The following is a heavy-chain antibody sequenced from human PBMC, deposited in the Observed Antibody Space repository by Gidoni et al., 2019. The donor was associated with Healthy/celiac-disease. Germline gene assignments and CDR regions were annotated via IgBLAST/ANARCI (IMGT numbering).Heavy chain of an antibody. CDR2: ISGSGGST. J-gene: IGHJ4*02. CDR1: GFTFSSYA. Sequence: EVQLLESGGGLVQPGGSLRLSCAASGFTFSSYAMSWVRQAPGKGLEWGSAISGSGGSTYYADSVKGRFTISRDNSKNTLYLQMNSLRAEDTAVYYCATENDSSGYYFDYWGQGTLVTVSS. CDR3: ATENDSSGYYFDY. D-gene: IGHD3-22*01. V-gene: IGHV3-23*01.